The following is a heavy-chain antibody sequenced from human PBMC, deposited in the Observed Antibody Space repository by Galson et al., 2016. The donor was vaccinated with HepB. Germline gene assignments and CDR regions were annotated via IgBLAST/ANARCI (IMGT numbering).Heavy chain of an antibody. D-gene: IGHD4-11*01. Sequence: SVKVSCKASGFTFTTSAVQWVRQTRGQRLEWIGWLVVETGDTNYAQKFQERVTITRDLSTRTVYMDLSSLRPDDTAVYYCAADPHGNYDFDYWGQGTLVTVSS. CDR3: AADPHGNYDFDY. J-gene: IGHJ4*02. CDR1: GFTFTTSA. CDR2: LVVETGDT. V-gene: IGHV1-58*01.